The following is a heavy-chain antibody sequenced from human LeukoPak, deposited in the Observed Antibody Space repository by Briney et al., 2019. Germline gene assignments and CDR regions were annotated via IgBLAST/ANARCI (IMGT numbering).Heavy chain of an antibody. CDR3: ARGGLDHAFDL. J-gene: IGHJ3*01. D-gene: IGHD3/OR15-3a*01. V-gene: IGHV3-23*01. CDR2: ISGSGGST. Sequence: QPGGSLRLSCAASGFTFSSYAMSWVRQAPGKGLEWVSAISGSGGSTYYADSVKGRFTISRDNSKNTLYLQMNSLRPEDTAMFYCARGGLDHAFDLWGQGTMVSVSS. CDR1: GFTFSSYA.